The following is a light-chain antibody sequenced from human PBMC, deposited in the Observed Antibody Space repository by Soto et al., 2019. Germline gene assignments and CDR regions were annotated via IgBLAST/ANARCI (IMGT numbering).Light chain of an antibody. Sequence: DIQMTLSPSTLSGSVGDRATLTCRASHTICSWLAWYQQKPGKAPKLLIYNASTLKSGVPSRFSGSGSGTEFTLTISSLQPDDFATYYCQHYNRYSEAFGQGSKVDIK. CDR1: HTICSW. CDR3: QHYNRYSEA. J-gene: IGKJ1*01. V-gene: IGKV1-5*03. CDR2: NAS.